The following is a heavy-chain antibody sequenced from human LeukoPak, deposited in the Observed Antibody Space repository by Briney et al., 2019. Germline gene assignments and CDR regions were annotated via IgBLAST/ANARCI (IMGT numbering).Heavy chain of an antibody. Sequence: QTGGSLRLSCAASGFTFSSYGMHWVRQAPGKGLEWVAVISYDGSNKYYADSVKGRFTISRDNSKNTLYLQMNSLRAEDTAVYYCARDSRRTDYGSGSPARYWGQGTLVTVSS. V-gene: IGHV3-30*19. CDR1: GFTFSSYG. J-gene: IGHJ4*02. D-gene: IGHD3-10*01. CDR3: ARDSRRTDYGSGSPARY. CDR2: ISYDGSNK.